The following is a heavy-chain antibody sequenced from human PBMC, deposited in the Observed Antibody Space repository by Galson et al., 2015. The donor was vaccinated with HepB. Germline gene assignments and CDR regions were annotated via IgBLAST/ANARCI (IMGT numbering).Heavy chain of an antibody. CDR1: GYTFTSYG. V-gene: IGHV1-18*04. CDR3: ARTPGYCANGLCYGDNWFDP. Sequence: SVKVSCKASGYTFTSYGISWMRQAPGQGLEWMGWISAYNGNTKDAQTLQGRVTMTTDTSTSTAYMELRSLRSDDTAVYYCARTPGYCANGLCYGDNWFDPWGQGTLVIVSS. J-gene: IGHJ5*02. CDR2: ISAYNGNT. D-gene: IGHD2-8*01.